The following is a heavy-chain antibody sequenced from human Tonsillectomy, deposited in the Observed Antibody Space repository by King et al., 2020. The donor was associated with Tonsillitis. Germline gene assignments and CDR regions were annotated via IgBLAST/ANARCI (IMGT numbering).Heavy chain of an antibody. CDR2: ISGGGNNT. V-gene: IGHV3-23*04. D-gene: IGHD4-17*01. CDR3: AKDWTTVTTLTDAFDF. J-gene: IGHJ3*01. Sequence: VQLVESGGGLVQPGVSLRLSCVASGFIFSTYAMNWVRQAPGKGLEWVSAISGGGNNTHYADSVKGRFTISRDNFKNTVYLQMNSLRAEDTAVYYCAKDWTTVTTLTDAFDFWGQGTLVTVSS. CDR1: GFIFSTYA.